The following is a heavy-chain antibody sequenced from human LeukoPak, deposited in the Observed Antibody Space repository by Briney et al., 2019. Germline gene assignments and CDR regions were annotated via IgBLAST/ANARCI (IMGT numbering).Heavy chain of an antibody. CDR3: ARVGATGDAFDI. D-gene: IGHD5-12*01. V-gene: IGHV4-39*07. J-gene: IGHJ3*02. Sequence: SETLSLTCTVSGGSISSSSYYWGWIRHSPGKGLEWIASIYYSGSIYYNPSLKSRVTISVDTSKNQFSLKLSSVTAADTAVYYCARVGATGDAFDIWGQGTMVTVSS. CDR1: GGSISSSSYY. CDR2: IYYSGSI.